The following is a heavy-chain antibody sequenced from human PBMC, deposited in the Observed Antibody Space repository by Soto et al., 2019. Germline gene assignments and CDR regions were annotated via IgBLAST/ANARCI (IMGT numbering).Heavy chain of an antibody. D-gene: IGHD6-13*01. CDR2: IYSGGST. J-gene: IGHJ3*02. V-gene: IGHV3-66*01. CDR3: ARRIAAAGGSAFDI. Sequence: EVQLVESGGGLVQPGGSLRLSCAASGFTVSSNYMSWVRQAPGKGLEWVSVIYSGGSTYYADSVKGRFTISRDNSKNTLYLQMNSLRAEDTAVYYCARRIAAAGGSAFDIWSQGTMVTVSS. CDR1: GFTVSSNY.